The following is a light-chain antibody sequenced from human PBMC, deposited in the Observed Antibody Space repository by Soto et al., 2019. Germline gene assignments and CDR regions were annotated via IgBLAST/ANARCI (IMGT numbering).Light chain of an antibody. CDR1: SSDVGSYNL. J-gene: IGLJ1*01. CDR2: EGS. V-gene: IGLV2-23*01. Sequence: QSALTQPASGCGSPGQSITISCTGTSSDVGSYNLVSWYQQHPGKAPKLIIYEGSKRPSGVSNRFSGSKSGNMASLTVSGLQAEDEADYYCCSYAGSSTSYVFGTGTKVTVL. CDR3: CSYAGSSTSYV.